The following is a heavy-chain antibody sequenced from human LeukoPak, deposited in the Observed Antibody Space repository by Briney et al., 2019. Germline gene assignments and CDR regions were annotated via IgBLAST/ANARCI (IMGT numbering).Heavy chain of an antibody. D-gene: IGHD1/OR15-1a*01. V-gene: IGHV3-7*01. J-gene: IGHJ4*02. Sequence: GGSLRLSCAASGFTSSSYWMSWVRQAPGKGLEWVANIKQDGSEKCYVDSVKGRFAISRDNAKNSLYLQMNSLRAEDTAVYYCARATGTDYWGQGTLVTVSS. CDR1: GFTSSSYW. CDR2: IKQDGSEK. CDR3: ARATGTDY.